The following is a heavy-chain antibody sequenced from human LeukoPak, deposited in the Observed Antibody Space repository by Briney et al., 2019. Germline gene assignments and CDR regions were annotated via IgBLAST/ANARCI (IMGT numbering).Heavy chain of an antibody. J-gene: IGHJ4*02. CDR1: GYTFTSYG. CDR3: ARDEGPPYGAMAY. D-gene: IGHD4/OR15-4a*01. CDR2: ISAYNGNT. V-gene: IGHV1-18*01. Sequence: ASVKVSCKASGYTFTSYGINWVRQPPGKGLEWMGWISAYNGNTKFAQKVQGRVTMTTDTSTNTAYMELRSLRSDDTAVYYCARDEGPPYGAMAYWGQGTLVTVSS.